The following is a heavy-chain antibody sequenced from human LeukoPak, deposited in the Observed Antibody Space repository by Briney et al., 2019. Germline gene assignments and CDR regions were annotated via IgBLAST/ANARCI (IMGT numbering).Heavy chain of an antibody. CDR1: GFTVSSDY. Sequence: GGSLRLSCAASGFTVSSDYLAWVRQAPGKGLEWISVIYGGGSTYHADSVRGRFTISRDSSKDVLYLHMHYLAVEDTAVYYCARLLPASRHYFDYWGQGTLVTVSS. D-gene: IGHD2-15*01. J-gene: IGHJ4*02. CDR2: IYGGGST. CDR3: ARLLPASRHYFDY. V-gene: IGHV3-53*01.